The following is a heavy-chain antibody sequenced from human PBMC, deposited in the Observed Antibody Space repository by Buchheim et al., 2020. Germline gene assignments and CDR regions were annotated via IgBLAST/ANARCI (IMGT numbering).Heavy chain of an antibody. D-gene: IGHD2-2*01. J-gene: IGHJ4*02. Sequence: EVQLLESGGGLVQPGGSLRLSCAASGFTFSSYWMHWLRQAPGKGLVWVSRINGDGTTTTYADSVKGRFSISRDNAKNTLYLQMNSLRAEDTAVYYCARYCSGTSCYGNYFDYWGQGIL. CDR3: ARYCSGTSCYGNYFDY. CDR1: GFTFSSYW. CDR2: INGDGTTT. V-gene: IGHV3-74*02.